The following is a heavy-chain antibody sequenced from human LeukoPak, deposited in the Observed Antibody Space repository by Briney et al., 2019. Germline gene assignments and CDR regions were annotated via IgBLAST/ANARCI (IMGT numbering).Heavy chain of an antibody. Sequence: GGSLRLSCAASGFTFSSYAMSWVRQAPGKGLEWVSAISGSGGSTYYADSVKGRFTISRDNSKNTLYLQMNSLRAEDTAVYYCAARIVVVPAAIEGNDAFDIWGQETMVTVSS. J-gene: IGHJ3*02. D-gene: IGHD2-2*02. V-gene: IGHV3-23*01. CDR2: ISGSGGST. CDR3: AARIVVVPAAIEGNDAFDI. CDR1: GFTFSSYA.